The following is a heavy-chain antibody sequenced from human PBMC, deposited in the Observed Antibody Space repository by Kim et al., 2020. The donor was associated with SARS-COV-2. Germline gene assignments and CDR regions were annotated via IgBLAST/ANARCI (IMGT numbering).Heavy chain of an antibody. J-gene: IGHJ4*02. CDR3: AKESGTCSGTSCYIDY. CDR2: VSGNGGAT. D-gene: IGHD2-2*02. Sequence: GGSLRLSCAASGFTFSSYAMSWARQAPGKGLEWVSTVSGNGGATYYADSVKGRFSISRDNSKNTLYLQMNSLRAEDTAVYYCAKESGTCSGTSCYIDYWGQGTLVTVSS. CDR1: GFTFSSYA. V-gene: IGHV3-23*01.